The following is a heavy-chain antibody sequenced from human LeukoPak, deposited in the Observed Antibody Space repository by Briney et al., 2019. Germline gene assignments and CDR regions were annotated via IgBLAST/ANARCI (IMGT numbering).Heavy chain of an antibody. CDR3: ARVPVRLDYFDY. CDR2: IYYSGST. CDR1: GGSISSSSYY. J-gene: IGHJ4*02. Sequence: PSETLSLTCTVSGGSISSSSYYWGWIRQPPGKGLEWIGSIYYSGSTYYNPSLKSRVTISVDTSKNQFSLKLSSVTAADTAVYYCARVPVRLDYFDYWGQGTLVTVSS. D-gene: IGHD3-10*02. V-gene: IGHV4-39*07.